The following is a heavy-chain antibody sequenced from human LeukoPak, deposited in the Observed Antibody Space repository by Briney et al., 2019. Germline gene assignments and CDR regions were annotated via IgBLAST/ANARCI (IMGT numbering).Heavy chain of an antibody. CDR2: IIPIFGTA. D-gene: IGHD3-10*01. J-gene: IGHJ4*02. CDR3: AREWFGELLYDY. CDR1: GDTFSTSA. Sequence: ASVKVSCKSSGDTFSTSAITWVRQAPGQGLEWMGGIIPIFGTANYGQKFQGRVTITADESTSTAYMELTSLTSEDTAVYYCAREWFGELLYDYWGQGTLVTVSS. V-gene: IGHV1-69*01.